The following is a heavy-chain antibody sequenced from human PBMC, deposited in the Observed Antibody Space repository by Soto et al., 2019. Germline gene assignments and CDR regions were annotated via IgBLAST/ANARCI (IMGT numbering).Heavy chain of an antibody. D-gene: IGHD6-13*01. V-gene: IGHV3-66*01. Sequence: PGGSLRLCCAACGFTVSTYHVSWVRQAPGKGLEWVAVLFSGGDTKYGDSMKGRVTLSRDNSKNTLYLQMNSLRAEDTAVYYCARAYGATWYFFGHWGQGSMVTVSS. CDR3: ARAYGATWYFFGH. J-gene: IGHJ4*02. CDR1: GFTVSTYH. CDR2: LFSGGDT.